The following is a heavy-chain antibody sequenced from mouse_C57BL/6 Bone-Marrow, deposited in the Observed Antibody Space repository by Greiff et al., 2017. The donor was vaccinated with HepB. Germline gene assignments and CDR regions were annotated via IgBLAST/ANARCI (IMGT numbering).Heavy chain of an antibody. J-gene: IGHJ3*01. Sequence: QVQLQQSGPGLVQPSQSLSITCTVSGFSLTSYGVHWVRQSPGKGLEWLGVIWSGGSTDYNAAFISRLSISKDNSKSQVFFKMNSLQADDTAIYYCARDDGYYETYWGQGTLVTVSA. CDR2: IWSGGST. CDR1: GFSLTSYG. CDR3: ARDDGYYETY. D-gene: IGHD2-3*01. V-gene: IGHV2-2*01.